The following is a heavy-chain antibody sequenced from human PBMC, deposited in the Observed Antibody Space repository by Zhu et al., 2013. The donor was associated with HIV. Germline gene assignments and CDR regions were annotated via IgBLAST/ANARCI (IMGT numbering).Heavy chain of an antibody. D-gene: IGHD2-21*01. CDR2: ILPDHDIV. CDR1: GGTFSNYV. V-gene: IGHV1-69*09. CDR3: AFHPRSGGDEES. J-gene: IGHJ4*02. Sequence: QVQLVQSGAEVKKPGSSVKVSCKASGGTFSNYVISWVRQAPGQGLEWMGWILPDHDIVDYAQKFQGRVTITAEESTATANMELSSLKSEDTAVYFCAFHPRSGGDEESWGQGTLVTISS.